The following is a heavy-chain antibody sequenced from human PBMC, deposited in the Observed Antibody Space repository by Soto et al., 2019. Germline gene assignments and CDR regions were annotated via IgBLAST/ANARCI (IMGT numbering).Heavy chain of an antibody. V-gene: IGHV4-34*01. D-gene: IGHD6-13*01. CDR3: AIVAAAGTASDY. CDR2: INHSGST. CDR1: GGSCSGYY. J-gene: IGHJ4*02. Sequence: DTLSVTCAVYGGSCSGYYWSWIRQPPGKGLEWIGEINHSGSTNYNPSLKSRVTISVDTSKNQFSLKLSSVTAADTAVYYCAIVAAAGTASDYWGQGTLVTVSS.